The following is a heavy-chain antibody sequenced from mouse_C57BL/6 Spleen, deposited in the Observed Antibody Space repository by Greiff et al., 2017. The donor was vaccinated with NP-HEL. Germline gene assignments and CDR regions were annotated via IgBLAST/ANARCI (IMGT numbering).Heavy chain of an antibody. CDR3: AKGGSYWYFDV. J-gene: IGHJ1*03. CDR2: INPNNGGT. CDR1: GYTFTDYN. D-gene: IGHD1-1*01. V-gene: IGHV1-18*01. Sequence: VQLKESGPELVKPGASVKIPCKASGYTFTDYNMDWVKQSHGKSLEWIGDINPNNGGTIYNQKFKGKATLTVDKSSSTAYMELRSLTSEDTAVYYCAKGGSYWYFDVWGTGTTVTVSS.